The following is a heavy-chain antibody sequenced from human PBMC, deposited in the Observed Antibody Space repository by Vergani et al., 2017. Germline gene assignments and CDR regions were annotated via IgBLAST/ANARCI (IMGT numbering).Heavy chain of an antibody. Sequence: EVQLVESGGGLVQPGGSLRLSCAASGFTFSKYWMTWVRQAPGKGLEWVANIKEDGSEKYYVDSVKGRFTISRDNAKNSLYLQMNSLRAEDTAVYYCAKNPGISTTRHYYAMDVWGQGTTVTVSS. CDR3: AKNPGISTTRHYYAMDV. J-gene: IGHJ6*02. V-gene: IGHV3-7*01. CDR1: GFTFSKYW. CDR2: IKEDGSEK. D-gene: IGHD1-1*01.